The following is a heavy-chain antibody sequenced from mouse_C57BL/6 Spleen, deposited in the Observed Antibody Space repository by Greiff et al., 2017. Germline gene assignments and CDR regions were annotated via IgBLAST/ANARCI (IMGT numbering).Heavy chain of an antibody. Sequence: VKLVESGPELVKPGASVKISCKASGYAFSSSWMNWVKQRPGKGLEWIGRIYPGDGDTNYNGKFKGKATLTADKSSSTAYMQLSSLTSEDSAVYFCASLIYYGYDGGYFDYWGQGTTLTVSS. V-gene: IGHV1-82*01. CDR3: ASLIYYGYDGGYFDY. D-gene: IGHD2-2*01. CDR1: GYAFSSSW. J-gene: IGHJ2*01. CDR2: IYPGDGDT.